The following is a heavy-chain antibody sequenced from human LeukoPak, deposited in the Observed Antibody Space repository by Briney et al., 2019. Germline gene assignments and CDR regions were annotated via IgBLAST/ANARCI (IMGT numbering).Heavy chain of an antibody. CDR2: INPSGGST. Sequence: ASVKVSCKASGYTFTSYYMHWARQAPGQGLEGMGIINPSGGSTSYAQKFQGRVTMTRDTSTSTVYMELSSLRSEDTAVYYCARDRIVGATNYYYYGMDVWGQGTTVTVSS. V-gene: IGHV1-46*01. D-gene: IGHD1-26*01. CDR3: ARDRIVGATNYYYYGMDV. CDR1: GYTFTSYY. J-gene: IGHJ6*02.